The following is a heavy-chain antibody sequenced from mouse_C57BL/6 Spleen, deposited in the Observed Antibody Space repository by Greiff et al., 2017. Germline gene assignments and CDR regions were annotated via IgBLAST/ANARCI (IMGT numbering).Heavy chain of an antibody. Sequence: VHVKQSGAELVRPGASVKLSCTASGFNIKDYYMHWVKQRPEQGLEWIGRIDPEDGDTEYAPKFQGKATMTADTSSNTAYLQLSILTSEDTAVYYCTTDYYGSSYGYFDVWGTGTTVTVSS. J-gene: IGHJ1*03. CDR2: IDPEDGDT. CDR3: TTDYYGSSYGYFDV. CDR1: GFNIKDYY. D-gene: IGHD1-1*01. V-gene: IGHV14-1*01.